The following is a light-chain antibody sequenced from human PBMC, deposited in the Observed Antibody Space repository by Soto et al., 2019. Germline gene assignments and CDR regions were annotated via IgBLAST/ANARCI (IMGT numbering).Light chain of an antibody. CDR1: QSVSSTY. CDR2: GAS. V-gene: IGKV3-20*01. Sequence: EIVVTQSPATLSLSPGERATLSCRASQSVSSTYLAWCQQKPGQAPRLLIYGASTRATGIPDRFSGTGSGTDFTLTISRLEPEDFAVYYCQHFGDSPITFGQGTRLEIK. CDR3: QHFGDSPIT. J-gene: IGKJ5*01.